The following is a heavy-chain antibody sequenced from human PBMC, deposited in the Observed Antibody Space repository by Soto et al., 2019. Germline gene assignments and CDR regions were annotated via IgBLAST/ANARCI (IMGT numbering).Heavy chain of an antibody. J-gene: IGHJ2*01. V-gene: IGHV4-39*01. CDR3: ARTHSSSSWYFDL. Sequence: SETLSLTCTVSGGSISSSSYYWGWIRQHPGKGLEWIGSIYYSGSTYYNPSLKSRVTISVDTSKNQFSLKLSSVTAADTAVYYCARTHSSSSWYFDLWGRGTLVTVSS. D-gene: IGHD6-6*01. CDR1: GGSISSSSYY. CDR2: IYYSGST.